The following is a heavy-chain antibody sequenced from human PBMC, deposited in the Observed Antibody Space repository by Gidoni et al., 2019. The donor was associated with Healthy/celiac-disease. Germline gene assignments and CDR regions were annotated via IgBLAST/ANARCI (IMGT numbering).Heavy chain of an antibody. J-gene: IGHJ4*02. V-gene: IGHV3-53*04. Sequence: EVQLLESGGGLVQPGGSLRLSCAASGFTVSSNYMSWVRQAPGKGLEWVSVIYSGGSTYYADSVKGRFTISRHNSKNTLYLQMNSLRAEDTAVYYCASHYYDSSGYYRHLDYWGQGTLVTVSS. CDR3: ASHYYDSSGYYRHLDY. D-gene: IGHD3-22*01. CDR1: GFTVSSNY. CDR2: IYSGGST.